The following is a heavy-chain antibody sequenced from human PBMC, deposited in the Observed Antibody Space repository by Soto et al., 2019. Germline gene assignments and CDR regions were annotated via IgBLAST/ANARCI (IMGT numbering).Heavy chain of an antibody. CDR1: GFTFSSYA. V-gene: IGHV3-23*01. J-gene: IGHJ5*02. CDR2: ISGSGGST. CDR3: AKDRGYCSGGSCSNWFDP. Sequence: GSLRLSCAASGFTFSSYAMSWVRQAPGKGLEWVSAISGSGGSTYYADSVKGRFTISRDNSKNTLYLQMNSLRAEDTAVYYCAKDRGYCSGGSCSNWFDPWGQGTLVTVSS. D-gene: IGHD2-15*01.